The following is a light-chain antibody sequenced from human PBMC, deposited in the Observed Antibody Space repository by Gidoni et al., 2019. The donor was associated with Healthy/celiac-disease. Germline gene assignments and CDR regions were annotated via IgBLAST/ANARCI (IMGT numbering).Light chain of an antibody. Sequence: DIVMTQSPLSLPVTPGAPASISCRSSQSLLHSNGYNYLDWYVQKPGQSPQLLIYLGSNRASGVPDRFSGSGSGTDFTLKISRVEAEDVGVYYCMQALQTPWTFGQGTKVEIK. J-gene: IGKJ1*01. CDR1: QSLLHSNGYNY. CDR3: MQALQTPWT. CDR2: LGS. V-gene: IGKV2-28*01.